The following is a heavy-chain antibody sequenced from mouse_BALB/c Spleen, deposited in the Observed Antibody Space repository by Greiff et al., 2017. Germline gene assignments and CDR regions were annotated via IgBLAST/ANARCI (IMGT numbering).Heavy chain of an antibody. CDR1: GFSLTSYG. D-gene: IGHD4-1*01. CDR3: ASQNWDFYAMDY. Sequence: VMLVESGPGLVQPSQSLSITCTVSGFSLTSYGVHWVRQSPGKGLEWLGVIWSGGSTDYNAAFISRLSISKDNSKSQVFFKMNSLQANDTAIYYCASQNWDFYAMDYWGQGTSVTVSS. CDR2: IWSGGST. J-gene: IGHJ4*01. V-gene: IGHV2-2*02.